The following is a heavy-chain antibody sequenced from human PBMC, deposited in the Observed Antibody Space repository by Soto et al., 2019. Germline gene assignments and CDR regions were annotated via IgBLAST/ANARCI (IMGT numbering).Heavy chain of an antibody. CDR3: VRKYPGTRPFDY. D-gene: IGHD2-2*01. J-gene: IGHJ4*01. CDR1: GFTFNSYA. V-gene: IGHV3-23*01. CDR2: IGTDGNT. Sequence: GGSLRLSCAASGFTFNSYAMNWVRQAPGKGLAWVSAIGTDGNTYYANSVKGRFTISRDNSRTTLYLQMNSLRVEDTALYYCVRKYPGTRPFDYRGQGTLVTVSS.